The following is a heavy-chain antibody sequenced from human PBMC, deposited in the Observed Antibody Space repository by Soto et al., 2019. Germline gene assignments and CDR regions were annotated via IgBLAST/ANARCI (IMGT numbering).Heavy chain of an antibody. CDR2: IYYSGST. CDR1: GGSISSGDYY. V-gene: IGHV4-30-4*01. Sequence: SETLSLTCTVSGGSISSGDYYWSWIRQPPGKGLEWIGYIYYSGSTYYNPSLKSRVTISVDTSKNQFSLKLSSVTAADTAVYYCARIYIAAAGHRGPLFNYYGMDVWGQGTTVT. CDR3: ARIYIAAAGHRGPLFNYYGMDV. J-gene: IGHJ6*02. D-gene: IGHD6-13*01.